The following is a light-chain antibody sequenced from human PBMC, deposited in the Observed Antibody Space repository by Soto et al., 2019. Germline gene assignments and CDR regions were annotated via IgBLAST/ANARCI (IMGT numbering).Light chain of an antibody. CDR1: QSVRSY. CDR2: DAS. V-gene: IGKV3-11*01. Sequence: EIVLTQSPATLSLSPGERATLSCRASQSVRSYLAWYQQKPGQAPRLLIYDASRRATGIPARFIGGGSGTDFTLTISSLEPEDFAVYYCQQRTNWLWTFGQGTKVDIK. J-gene: IGKJ1*01. CDR3: QQRTNWLWT.